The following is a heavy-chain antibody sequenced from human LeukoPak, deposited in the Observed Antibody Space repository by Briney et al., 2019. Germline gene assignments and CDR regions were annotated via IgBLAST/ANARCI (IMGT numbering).Heavy chain of an antibody. Sequence: PGGSLRLSCAASGFTFSSYWMSWVRQAPGKGLEWVANIKQDGSEKYYVDSVKGRFTISRVNAKNSLYLQMNSLRAEDTAVYYCARRGSRYSYGPFDYWGQGTLVTVSS. J-gene: IGHJ4*02. D-gene: IGHD5-18*01. V-gene: IGHV3-7*01. CDR2: IKQDGSEK. CDR1: GFTFSSYW. CDR3: ARRGSRYSYGPFDY.